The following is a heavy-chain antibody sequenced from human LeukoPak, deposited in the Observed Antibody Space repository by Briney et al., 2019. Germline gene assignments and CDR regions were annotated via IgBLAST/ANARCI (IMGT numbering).Heavy chain of an antibody. Sequence: GGSLRLSCAASGFTFSSYAMSWVRQAPGKGLEWVSAISGSGGSTYYADSVKGRFTISRDNSKNTLYLQMNSLRAEDTAVYYCAKLTIFGVVPYYFDYRGQGTLVTVSS. CDR2: ISGSGGST. V-gene: IGHV3-23*01. CDR3: AKLTIFGVVPYYFDY. CDR1: GFTFSSYA. J-gene: IGHJ4*02. D-gene: IGHD3-3*01.